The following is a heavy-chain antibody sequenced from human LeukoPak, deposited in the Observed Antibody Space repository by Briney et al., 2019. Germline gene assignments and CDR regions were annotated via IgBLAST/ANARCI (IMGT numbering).Heavy chain of an antibody. D-gene: IGHD2-15*01. CDR1: GFTFSTYW. Sequence: PGGSLRLSCAASGFTFSTYWMNWVRQAPGKGLEWVANIKPDGSEKYYVDSVKGRFTISRDNAKNSQYLQMNSLRAEDTAVYYCAREISGGGYFDYWGQGTLVTVSS. CDR3: AREISGGGYFDY. V-gene: IGHV3-7*01. J-gene: IGHJ4*02. CDR2: IKPDGSEK.